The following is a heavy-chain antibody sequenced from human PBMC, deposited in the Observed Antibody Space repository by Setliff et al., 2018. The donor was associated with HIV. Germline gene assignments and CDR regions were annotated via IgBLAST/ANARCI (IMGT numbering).Heavy chain of an antibody. CDR2: IYWDADK. CDR3: AHNHLALAGSHYFDY. D-gene: IGHD6-19*01. Sequence: SGPTLVNPTQTLTLTCDFSGFSLATDGVGVGWIRQPPGKALEWLALIYWDADKRYSPSLKNRLTITKDTLKNQVLLTMTNMDPLDTATYYCAHNHLALAGSHYFDYWGQGTLVTVSS. CDR1: GFSLATDGVG. V-gene: IGHV2-5*02. J-gene: IGHJ4*02.